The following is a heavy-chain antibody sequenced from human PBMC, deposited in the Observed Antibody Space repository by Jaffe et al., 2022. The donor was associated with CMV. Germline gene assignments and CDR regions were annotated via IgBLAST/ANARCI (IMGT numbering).Heavy chain of an antibody. J-gene: IGHJ5*02. D-gene: IGHD2-2*01. CDR2: ISAKNGNT. CDR1: GYTFINYG. Sequence: QVQLVQSGPEVKKPGASIKVSCRASGYTFINYGISWVRQAPGQGLEWMGWISAKNGNTNLPQRFQGRVTLTTDTSARTVYMELRSLRSDDTAVYYCARERGVIPSAHGRWFDPWGQGTLVTVSS. CDR3: ARERGVIPSAHGRWFDP. V-gene: IGHV1-18*04.